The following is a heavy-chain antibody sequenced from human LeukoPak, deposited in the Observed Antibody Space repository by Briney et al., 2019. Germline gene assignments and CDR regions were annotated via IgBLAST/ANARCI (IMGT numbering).Heavy chain of an antibody. V-gene: IGHV1-2*02. D-gene: IGHD5-24*01. CDR3: ARAREGRWLQLWAFDI. CDR1: GYAFTGYY. Sequence: ASVKVSCKASGYAFTGYYMHWVRQAPGQGLEWMGWINPNSGGTNYAQKFQGRVTMTRDTSISTAYMELSSLRSEDTAVYYCARAREGRWLQLWAFDIWGQGTMVTVSS. J-gene: IGHJ3*02. CDR2: INPNSGGT.